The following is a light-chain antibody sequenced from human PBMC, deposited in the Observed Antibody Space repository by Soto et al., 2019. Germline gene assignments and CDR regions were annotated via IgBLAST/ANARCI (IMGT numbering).Light chain of an antibody. V-gene: IGKV3-20*01. J-gene: IGKJ1*01. CDR1: QGVSSTY. CDR2: GAS. Sequence: DIVLTQSPGTLSLSPGERATLSCRASQGVSSTYLAWYQQKPGQAPRLLIYGASARATGIPDRFSGSASETDFTLTISRLEPEDFAVYYCQLYGSSLWTFGQGTKVEIK. CDR3: QLYGSSLWT.